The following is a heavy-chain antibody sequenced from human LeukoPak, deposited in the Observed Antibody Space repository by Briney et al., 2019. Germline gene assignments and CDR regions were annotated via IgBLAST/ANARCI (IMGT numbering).Heavy chain of an antibody. CDR3: ASGGSSGGSCSPFDY. CDR2: INHSGST. V-gene: IGHV4-34*01. J-gene: IGHJ4*02. D-gene: IGHD2-15*01. CDR1: GGSFSGYY. Sequence: SETLSLTCAVYGGSFSGYYWSWIRQPPGKGLEWIGEINHSGSTNYNPSLKSRVTISVDTSKNQFSLKLSSVTAADTAVYYCASGGSSGGSCSPFDYWGQGTLVTVSS.